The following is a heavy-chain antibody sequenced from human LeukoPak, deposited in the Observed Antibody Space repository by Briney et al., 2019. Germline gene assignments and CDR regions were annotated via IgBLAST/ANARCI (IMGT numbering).Heavy chain of an antibody. CDR2: INHSGST. CDR3: ARGPSDYGSGGYAD. D-gene: IGHD3-10*01. J-gene: IGHJ4*02. V-gene: IGHV4-34*01. CDR1: GGSFSGYY. Sequence: SETLSLTCAVYGGSFSGYYWSWIRQPPGKGLEWIGEINHSGSTNYNPSLKSRVTISVDTSKNQFSLKLSSVTAADTAVYYCARGPSDYGSGGYADWGQGTLVTVSS.